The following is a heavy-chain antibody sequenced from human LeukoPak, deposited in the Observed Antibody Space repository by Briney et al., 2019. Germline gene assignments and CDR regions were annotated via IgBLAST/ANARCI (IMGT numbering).Heavy chain of an antibody. CDR1: GSPFTSYW. CDR3: ARLREMAKTYFDY. CDR2: IYLGDSDT. Sequence: GASLQISCEGSGSPFTSYWIGGGRPLPGKGLEWMGIIYLGDSDTRCSPSFKGQVTISADKSISTAYLQWSSLKASDTAMYYCARLREMAKTYFDYGGRGTVVTV. D-gene: IGHD5-24*01. J-gene: IGHJ4*02. V-gene: IGHV5-51*01.